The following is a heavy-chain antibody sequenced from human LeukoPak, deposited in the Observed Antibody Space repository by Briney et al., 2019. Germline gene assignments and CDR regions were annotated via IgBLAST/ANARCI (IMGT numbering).Heavy chain of an antibody. J-gene: IGHJ4*02. Sequence: TGGSLRLSCAASGFTFSGSAIHWVRQASGKGLEWVGRIRGKTNNNATAYAASVKGRFTISRDDSKNMAYLQMNSLKTEDTAVYYCRVWFGTPPEPLNDCWGQGTLVTVSS. CDR3: RVWFGTPPEPLNDC. CDR1: GFTFSGSA. CDR2: IRGKTNNNAT. D-gene: IGHD3-10*01. V-gene: IGHV3-73*01.